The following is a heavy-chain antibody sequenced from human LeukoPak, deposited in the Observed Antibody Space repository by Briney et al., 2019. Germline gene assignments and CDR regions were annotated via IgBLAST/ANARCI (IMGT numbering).Heavy chain of an antibody. CDR1: GYTFTGYY. Sequence: ASVKVSCKASGYTFTGYYMHWVRQAPGQGLEWMGRINPNSGGTNYAQKFQGRVTMTRDTSISTAYMELSRLRSDDTAVYYCASAVYDGSGYYYDYWGQGTLVTVSS. J-gene: IGHJ4*02. V-gene: IGHV1-2*06. CDR3: ASAVYDGSGYYYDY. CDR2: INPNSGGT. D-gene: IGHD3-22*01.